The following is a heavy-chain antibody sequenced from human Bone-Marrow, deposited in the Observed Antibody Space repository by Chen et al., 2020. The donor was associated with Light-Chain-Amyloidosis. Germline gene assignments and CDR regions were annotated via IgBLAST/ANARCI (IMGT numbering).Heavy chain of an antibody. Sequence: QVQLVQSGTEVKKPGASVKVSCMASGYPFTGYHIPWVRQAPGQGLEWMGWINPNSGGTNYAQKFQDRVTMTRDRSISTAYMEVSRLRADDTAVYYCARVMTEAVFGVVAAGMDVWGQGTTVTVSS. CDR1: GYPFTGYH. V-gene: IGHV1-2*02. CDR2: INPNSGGT. D-gene: IGHD3-3*01. J-gene: IGHJ6*02. CDR3: ARVMTEAVFGVVAAGMDV.